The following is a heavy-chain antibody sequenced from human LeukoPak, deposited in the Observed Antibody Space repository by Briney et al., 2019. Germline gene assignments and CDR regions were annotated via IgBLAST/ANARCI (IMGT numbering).Heavy chain of an antibody. D-gene: IGHD3-22*01. Sequence: SETLSLTCAVYGGSFSGYYWSWIRQPPGKGLEWIGSIYYSGSTYYNPSLKSRVTISVDTSKNQFSLKLSSVTAADTAVYYCARDVSYYDSSGYYPFDYWGQGTLVTVSS. CDR2: IYYSGST. J-gene: IGHJ4*02. CDR1: GGSFSGYY. V-gene: IGHV4-34*01. CDR3: ARDVSYYDSSGYYPFDY.